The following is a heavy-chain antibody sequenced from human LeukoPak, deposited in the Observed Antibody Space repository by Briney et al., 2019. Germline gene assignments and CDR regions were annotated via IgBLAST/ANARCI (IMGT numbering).Heavy chain of an antibody. D-gene: IGHD2-15*01. J-gene: IGHJ4*02. CDR3: AKDHSGSGRAFES. Sequence: GGSLRLSCEASGFTFSTCGIHWVRQAPGKGLEWVALMSSDGTNKYYADSVKGRFTISRDSSKDTLYPQMSSLRPEDTALYYCAKDHSGSGRAFESWGQGTLVSVCS. V-gene: IGHV3-30*04. CDR1: GFTFSTCG. CDR2: MSSDGTNK.